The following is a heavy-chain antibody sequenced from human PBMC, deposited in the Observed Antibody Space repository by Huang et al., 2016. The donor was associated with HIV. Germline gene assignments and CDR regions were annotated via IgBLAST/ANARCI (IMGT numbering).Heavy chain of an antibody. V-gene: IGHV4-34*01. J-gene: IGHJ6*03. Sequence: QVQLQQWGAGLLRPSETLSLTCAVYGGSFSGYYGTWIRQPPGKGLEWIGEINHSESTNYKPSLKSRVTISVDTSRNQFSLTLTSVTAADTAVYYCARGQGGYYYYMDVWGKGTTVTVSS. CDR2: INHSEST. CDR1: GGSFSGYY. CDR3: ARGQGGYYYYMDV.